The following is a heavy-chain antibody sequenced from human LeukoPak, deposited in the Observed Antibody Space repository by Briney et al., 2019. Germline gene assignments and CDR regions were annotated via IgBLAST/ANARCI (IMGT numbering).Heavy chain of an antibody. CDR1: GFTFSGHW. CDR2: INQGGSDK. D-gene: IGHD3-22*01. V-gene: IGHV3-7*01. CDR3: TRAPSEIGGYYPEYFRH. J-gene: IGHJ1*01. Sequence: PGGSLRLSCAASGFTFSGHWMSWVRQAPGKGLEWVANINQGGSDKYYVDSVKGRFTISRDNANNLLYLQMNSLRGEDTAVYYCTRAPSEIGGYYPEYFRHWGQGTLVTVSS.